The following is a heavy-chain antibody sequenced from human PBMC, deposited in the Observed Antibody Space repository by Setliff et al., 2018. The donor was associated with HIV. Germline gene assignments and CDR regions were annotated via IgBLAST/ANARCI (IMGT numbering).Heavy chain of an antibody. CDR3: AREECSSTSCFPYYYYYMDV. J-gene: IGHJ6*03. CDR2: IYTSGST. V-gene: IGHV4-4*07. D-gene: IGHD2-2*01. CDR1: GGSISSYY. Sequence: KPSETLSLTCTVSGGSISSYYWSWIRQPAGKGLEWIGRIYTSGSTNYNPSLKSRVTMSVDTSKNQFSLKLSSVTAADTAVYYCAREECSSTSCFPYYYYYMDVWGKGTTVTVSS.